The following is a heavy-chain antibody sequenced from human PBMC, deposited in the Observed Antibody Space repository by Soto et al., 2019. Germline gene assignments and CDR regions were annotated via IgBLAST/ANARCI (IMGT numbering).Heavy chain of an antibody. V-gene: IGHV4-4*02. J-gene: IGHJ4*02. D-gene: IGHD1-1*01. CDR2: IYHSGST. Sequence: PSETLSLTCAVSGASITSSKWWSWVRQSPGKGLEWIGEIYHSGSTTYNPSLKSRVTISVDKSKNQFSLKLNSVTAADTAVYYCATREGSTTSLYFDYWGQGTLVTVSS. CDR3: ATREGSTTSLYFDY. CDR1: GASITSSKW.